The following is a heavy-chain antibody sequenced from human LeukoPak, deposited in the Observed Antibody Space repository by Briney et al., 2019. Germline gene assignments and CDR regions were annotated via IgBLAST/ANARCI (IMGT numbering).Heavy chain of an antibody. J-gene: IGHJ4*02. CDR2: IYHSGST. CDR3: ARHWTYYDYVWGSYRPYYFDY. V-gene: IGHV4-4*02. CDR1: GGSISSNNW. Sequence: SGTLSLTCAVSGGSISSNNWWSWVRQPPEKGLEWIGEIYHSGSTNYNPSLKSRVTISVDTSKNQFSLKLSSVTAADTAVYYCARHWTYYDYVWGSYRPYYFDYWGQGTLVTVSS. D-gene: IGHD3-16*02.